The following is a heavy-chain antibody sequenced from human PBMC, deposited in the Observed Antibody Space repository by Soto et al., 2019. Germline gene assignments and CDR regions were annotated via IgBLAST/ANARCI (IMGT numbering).Heavy chain of an antibody. CDR1: GYSFTSYW. CDR3: ARSKGQQLPSPNWFDP. D-gene: IGHD6-13*01. V-gene: IGHV5-51*01. Sequence: PGESLKISCKDSGYSFTSYWIGWVRQMPGKGLEWMGIIYPGDSDTNYSPSIQGHVTISVDKSISTAYLQWSSLKASDTAMYYCARSKGQQLPSPNWFDPWGQGTLVTVSS. J-gene: IGHJ5*02. CDR2: IYPGDSDT.